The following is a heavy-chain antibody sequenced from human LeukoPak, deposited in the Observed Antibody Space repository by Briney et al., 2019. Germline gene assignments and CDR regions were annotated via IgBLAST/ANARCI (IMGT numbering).Heavy chain of an antibody. CDR2: FDPEDGET. CDR3: ARGSVLWFGELLYWATEYFQH. D-gene: IGHD3-10*01. V-gene: IGHV1-24*01. CDR1: GYTLTELS. Sequence: ASVKVSCKVSGYTLTELSMHWVRQAPGKGLEWMGGFDPEDGETIYAQKFQGRVTMTRDTSISTAYMELSRLRSDDTAVYYCARGSVLWFGELLYWATEYFQHWGQGTLVTVSS. J-gene: IGHJ1*01.